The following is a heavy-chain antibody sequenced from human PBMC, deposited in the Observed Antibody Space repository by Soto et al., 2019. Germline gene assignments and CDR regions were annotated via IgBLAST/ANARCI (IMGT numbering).Heavy chain of an antibody. D-gene: IGHD1-1*01. V-gene: IGHV4-31*03. Sequence: QVQLQESGPGLVKPSQTLSLTCTVSGGSIRSDGYHWSWIRQHPGKGLEWIGYSYYSGSAYYNPSPQSRXXIXGXXAKNHFSLKLSSVTAEDTAMYYCAKASRAGTTVDNWGQGTLVTVSS. CDR1: GGSIRSDGYH. CDR2: SYYSGSA. CDR3: AKASRAGTTVDN. J-gene: IGHJ4*02.